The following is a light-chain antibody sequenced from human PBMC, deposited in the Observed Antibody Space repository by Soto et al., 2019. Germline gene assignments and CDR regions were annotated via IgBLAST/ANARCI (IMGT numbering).Light chain of an antibody. J-gene: IGKJ3*01. CDR1: QSISSY. Sequence: DIQMTQSPSSLSASVGDRVTITCRASQSISSYLNWYQQKPGKAPKLLIYAASSLQSGVPSRFSGSGSGTDFTLTISSLQPEDFETYYCQQSYSTLITFGSGTKVDIX. V-gene: IGKV1-39*01. CDR2: AAS. CDR3: QQSYSTLIT.